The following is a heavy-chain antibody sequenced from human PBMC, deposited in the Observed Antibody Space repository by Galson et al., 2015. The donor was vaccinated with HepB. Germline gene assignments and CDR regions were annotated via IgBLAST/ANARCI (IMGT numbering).Heavy chain of an antibody. V-gene: IGHV3-49*03. CDR2: IRSKAYGGTT. Sequence: SLRLSCAASGFTFGDYAMSWFRQAPGKGLEWVGFIRSKAYGGTTEYAASVKGRFTISRDDSKSIAYLQMNSLRAEDTAVYYCANPSSVLRYFDWLLFYWGQGTLVTVSS. D-gene: IGHD3-9*01. CDR1: GFTFGDYA. CDR3: ANPSSVLRYFDWLLFY. J-gene: IGHJ4*02.